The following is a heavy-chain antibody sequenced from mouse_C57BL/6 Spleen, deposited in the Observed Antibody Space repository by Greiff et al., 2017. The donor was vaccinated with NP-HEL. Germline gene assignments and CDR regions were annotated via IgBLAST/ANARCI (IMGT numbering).Heavy chain of an antibody. V-gene: IGHV1-50*01. Sequence: QVQLQQPGAELVKPGASVKLSCKASGYTFTSYWMQWVKQRPGQGLEWIGEIDPSDSYTNYNQKFKGKATLTVDTSSSTAYMQLSSLTSEDSAVYYCARRGGPYFDYRGQGTTLTVSS. CDR2: IDPSDSYT. CDR3: ARRGGPYFDY. J-gene: IGHJ2*01. CDR1: GYTFTSYW.